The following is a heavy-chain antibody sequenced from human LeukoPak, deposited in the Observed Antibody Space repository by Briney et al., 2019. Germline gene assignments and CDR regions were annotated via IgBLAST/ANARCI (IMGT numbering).Heavy chain of an antibody. CDR2: IKGDGIST. D-gene: IGHD3-3*01. V-gene: IGHV3-74*01. CDR3: AKDHYWSIDY. J-gene: IGHJ4*02. Sequence: GGSLRLSCAASGCDFSSNWMHWVRHAPGQGLVWVSRIKGDGISTNYADSVKGRFTISRDIAKNTLYLQMNSLRAEDTGVYYCAKDHYWSIDYWGRGTLVTVSS. CDR1: GCDFSSNW.